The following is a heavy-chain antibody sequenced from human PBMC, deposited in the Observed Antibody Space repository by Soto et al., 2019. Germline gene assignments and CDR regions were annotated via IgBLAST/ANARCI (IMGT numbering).Heavy chain of an antibody. CDR1: GFTFSSYW. CDR3: ARSIVGAAYGMDV. CDR2: IKQDGSEK. J-gene: IGHJ6*02. V-gene: IGHV3-7*05. D-gene: IGHD1-26*01. Sequence: GGSLRLSCAASGFTFSSYWMSWVRQAPGKGLEWVANIKQDGSEKYYVDSVKGRFTISRDNAKNSLYLQMNSLRAEDTAVYYCARSIVGAAYGMDVWGQGTTVTVSS.